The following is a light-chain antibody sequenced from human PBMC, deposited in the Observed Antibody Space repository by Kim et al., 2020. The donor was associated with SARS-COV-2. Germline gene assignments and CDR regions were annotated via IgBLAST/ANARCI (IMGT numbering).Light chain of an antibody. Sequence: SYELTQPPSVSVSPGQTASITCSGDKLGDKYACWYQQKPGQSPVLVIYQDSKRPSVIPERFSGSNSGNTATLTISGTQAMDEADYYCQAWDSSTEVVFGGGTQLTVL. J-gene: IGLJ2*01. CDR3: QAWDSSTEVV. CDR2: QDS. CDR1: KLGDKY. V-gene: IGLV3-1*01.